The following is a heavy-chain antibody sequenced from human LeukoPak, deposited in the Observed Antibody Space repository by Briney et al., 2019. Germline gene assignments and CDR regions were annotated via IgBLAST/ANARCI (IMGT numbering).Heavy chain of an antibody. V-gene: IGHV3-30*04. CDR1: GFTFSISA. CDR3: ANLTGTTGSDDY. Sequence: GGSLRLSCAASGFTFSISAMHWVRQAPGKGLEWVAVISFDGSNKYYADSVKGRFTVSRDNSKSTLFLQMSTLRAEDTAVYYCANLTGTTGSDDYWGQGTLVTVSS. D-gene: IGHD1-20*01. J-gene: IGHJ4*02. CDR2: ISFDGSNK.